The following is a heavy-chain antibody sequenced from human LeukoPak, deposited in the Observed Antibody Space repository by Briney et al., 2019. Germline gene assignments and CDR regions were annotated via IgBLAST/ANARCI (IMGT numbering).Heavy chain of an antibody. CDR1: GFTFSSYW. J-gene: IGHJ6*02. D-gene: IGHD3-9*01. CDR2: INGDGRNI. CDR3: TRDLMDYDVSTGLHHYYMDV. Sequence: GGSLRLSCVASGFTFSSYWMHWVRHDPRKGLVWVSRINGDGRNINYAVSVRGRFTISRDNAKNTLYLQMNTLRVEDTAVYYCTRDLMDYDVSTGLHHYYMDVWGQGTTVTVSS. V-gene: IGHV3-74*01.